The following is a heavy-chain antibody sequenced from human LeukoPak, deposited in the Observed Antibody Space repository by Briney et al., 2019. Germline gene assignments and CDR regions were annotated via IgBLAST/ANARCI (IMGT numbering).Heavy chain of an antibody. CDR1: GFSFSGSA. CDR2: IRSKANSYAT. J-gene: IGHJ3*02. D-gene: IGHD3-3*01. V-gene: IGHV3-73*01. CDR3: TRLRDDFWSGYALSDAFDI. Sequence: GGSLRLSCAASGFSFSGSAMHWVRQASGKGLEWVGRIRSKANSYATAYAASVKGRLTISRDDSKNTAYLQMNSLKTEDTAVYYCTRLRDDFWSGYALSDAFDIWGQGTMVTVSS.